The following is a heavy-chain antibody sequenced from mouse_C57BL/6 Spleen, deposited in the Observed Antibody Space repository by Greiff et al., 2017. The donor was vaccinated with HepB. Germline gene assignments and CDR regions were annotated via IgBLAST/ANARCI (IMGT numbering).Heavy chain of an antibody. D-gene: IGHD4-1*01. J-gene: IGHJ3*01. CDR1: GYTFTDYY. V-gene: IGHV1-26*01. CDR3: ARWDWF. CDR2: INPNNGGT. Sequence: VQLQQSGPELVKPGASVKISCKASGYTFTDYYMNWVKQSHGKSLEWIGDINPNNGGTSYNQKFKGKATLTVDKSSSTAYMELRSLTSEDSAVYYCARWDWFWGQGTLVTVSA.